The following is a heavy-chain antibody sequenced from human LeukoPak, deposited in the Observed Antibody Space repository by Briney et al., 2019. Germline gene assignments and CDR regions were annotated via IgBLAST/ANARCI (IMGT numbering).Heavy chain of an antibody. V-gene: IGHV3-23*01. Sequence: GGSLRLSCAASGFTFSNYAMSWVRQAPGKGLEWVSGISGSGTYTYYADSVKGRFTISRDNSKSTLYLQMNSLRADDTALYYRARERSLYYGTHYGRDVWGQGTTVTVS. CDR2: ISGSGTYT. J-gene: IGHJ6*02. CDR3: ARERSLYYGTHYGRDV. D-gene: IGHD3-10*01. CDR1: GFTFSNYA.